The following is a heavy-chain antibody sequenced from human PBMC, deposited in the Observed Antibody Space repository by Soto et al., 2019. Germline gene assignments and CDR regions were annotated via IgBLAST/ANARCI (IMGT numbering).Heavy chain of an antibody. CDR1: GFTFSSYA. CDR2: INSNGGST. D-gene: IGHD3-3*01. V-gene: IGHV3-64D*06. J-gene: IGHJ4*02. Sequence: PGGSLRLSCSASGFTFSSYAMHWVRQAPGKGLEYVSAINSNGGSTYYADSVKGRFTISRDNSKNTLYLQMSSLRAEDTAVHYCVKGGAITIFGVVIIHPHSFDYWGQGTLVTVSS. CDR3: VKGGAITIFGVVIIHPHSFDY.